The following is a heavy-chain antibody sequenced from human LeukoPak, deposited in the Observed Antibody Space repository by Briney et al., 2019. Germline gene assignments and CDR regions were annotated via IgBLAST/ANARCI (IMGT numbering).Heavy chain of an antibody. CDR2: SYYSGST. J-gene: IGHJ6*03. CDR1: GSSISSSSYY. V-gene: IGHV4-39*01. Sequence: PSETLSLTCTVSGSSISSSSYYWGWIRQPPGKGLEWIGSSYYSGSTYNNPSLKSRVTISVDTSKNQISLKLSSVTAADTAVYYCARLPRGYGYGLGVDYYYYMDVWGKGTTVTISS. CDR3: ARLPRGYGYGLGVDYYYYMDV. D-gene: IGHD5-18*01.